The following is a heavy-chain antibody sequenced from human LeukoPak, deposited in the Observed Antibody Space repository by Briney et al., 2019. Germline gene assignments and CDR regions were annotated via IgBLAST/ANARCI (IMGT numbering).Heavy chain of an antibody. CDR3: VGDFDY. Sequence: GGSLRLSCAASGLTFSGYDMDWVRQAPGKGLEWVSFIRYDGSREFYADSVEGCFTISRDNSKDTLYLQMNSLRPEDTAVYYCVGDFDYWGQGTLVTVSS. V-gene: IGHV3-30*02. J-gene: IGHJ4*02. CDR2: IRYDGSRE. CDR1: GLTFSGYD.